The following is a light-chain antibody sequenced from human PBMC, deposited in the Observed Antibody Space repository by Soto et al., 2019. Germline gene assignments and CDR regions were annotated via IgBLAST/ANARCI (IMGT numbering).Light chain of an antibody. V-gene: IGKV1-9*01. CDR1: QGISSY. Sequence: DIHMTLSQSSLSASLGYIVTIACRASQGISSYLAWYQQKPGKAPQLLIYAASTLQSGVPSRFSGSGSGTDFTLTISSLEPEDFVTYYCQQLKSSPFTSGRGTKVDI. CDR3: QQLKSSPFT. CDR2: AAS. J-gene: IGKJ3*01.